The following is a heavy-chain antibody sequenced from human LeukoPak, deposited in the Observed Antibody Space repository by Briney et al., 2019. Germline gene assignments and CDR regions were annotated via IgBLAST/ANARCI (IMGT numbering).Heavy chain of an antibody. J-gene: IGHJ4*02. Sequence: GESLKISCKGSGYTFPNFCIGWVRQMPGKGLGWMGIICLGDSDTRYSPSFQGQVTISADRSISTAYLQWSSLKASDTAMYFCASLTMMHFDYWGQGTLVTVSS. CDR1: GYTFPNFC. CDR2: ICLGDSDT. D-gene: IGHD3-22*01. CDR3: ASLTMMHFDY. V-gene: IGHV5-51*01.